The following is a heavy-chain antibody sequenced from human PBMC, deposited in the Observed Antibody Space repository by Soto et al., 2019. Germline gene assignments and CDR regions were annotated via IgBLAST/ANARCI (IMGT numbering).Heavy chain of an antibody. CDR1: GFTFSSYA. J-gene: IGHJ4*02. CDR3: AFPDDSSGFDY. D-gene: IGHD3-22*01. Sequence: EVHLLESGGGLVQPGGSLRLSCAASGFTFSSYAMNWVRQAPEKGLEWVSSISGSGGSTYYTDSVKGRFTISRDNSENTLFLQMNSLRAGDTAVYYCAFPDDSSGFDYWGQGTLVTVSS. CDR2: ISGSGGST. V-gene: IGHV3-23*01.